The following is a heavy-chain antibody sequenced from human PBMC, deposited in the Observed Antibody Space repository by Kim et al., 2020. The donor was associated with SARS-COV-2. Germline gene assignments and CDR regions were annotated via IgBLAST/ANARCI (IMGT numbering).Heavy chain of an antibody. J-gene: IGHJ3*02. Sequence: GGSLRLSCAASGFRFSDSAMHWVRQASGKGLEWVGRIKNKADRHATAYAASVKDRFTIPRDDSKNTAYLQMSSLKTEDTAVYYCTRLDDGFDISGQGPMV. V-gene: IGHV3-73*01. CDR2: IKNKADRHAT. CDR3: TRLDDGFDI. CDR1: GFRFSDSA.